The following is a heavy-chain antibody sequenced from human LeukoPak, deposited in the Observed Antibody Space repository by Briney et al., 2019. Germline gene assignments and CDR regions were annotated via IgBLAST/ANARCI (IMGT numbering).Heavy chain of an antibody. Sequence: GGSLRLSCAASGFTLGVYWMTWVRQAPGKGLEWVANINQDGSEKHYLDSVKGRFTISRDNPRNSLSLQMSSLRAEDTAIYYCARNSESLTHPKYLGQGTLVTVSS. V-gene: IGHV3-7*01. CDR2: INQDGSEK. D-gene: IGHD1-14*01. CDR3: ARNSESLTHPKY. CDR1: GFTLGVYW. J-gene: IGHJ4*02.